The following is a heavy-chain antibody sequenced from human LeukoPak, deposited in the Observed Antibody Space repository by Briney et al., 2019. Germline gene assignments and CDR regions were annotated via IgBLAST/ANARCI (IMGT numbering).Heavy chain of an antibody. CDR2: IIPILGIA. CDR3: ARGPVVPAALSPDAFDI. V-gene: IGHV1-69*02. D-gene: IGHD2-2*01. CDR1: GGIFSSYT. J-gene: IGHJ3*02. Sequence: SVKVSCNASGGIFSSYTISWVRQAPGQGLEWMGRIIPILGIANYAQKFQGRVTITADKSTSTAYMELSSLRSEDTAVYYCARGPVVPAALSPDAFDIWGQGTMVTVSS.